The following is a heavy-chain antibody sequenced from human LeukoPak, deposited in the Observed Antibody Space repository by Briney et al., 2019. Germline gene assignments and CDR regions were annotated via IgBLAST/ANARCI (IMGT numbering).Heavy chain of an antibody. V-gene: IGHV1-18*01. CDR2: ISAYNGNT. J-gene: IGHJ4*02. D-gene: IGHD3-22*01. CDR1: GYTFTSYG. CDR3: ARVQWQITHDSRAQTDY. Sequence: SSVKVSCKASGYTFTSYGISWVRQAPGQGLEWMGWISAYNGNTNYAQKLQGSVTMTTDTSTSTAYMELWSLRSDGTAVYYCARVQWQITHDSRAQTDYWGQGTLVTVSS.